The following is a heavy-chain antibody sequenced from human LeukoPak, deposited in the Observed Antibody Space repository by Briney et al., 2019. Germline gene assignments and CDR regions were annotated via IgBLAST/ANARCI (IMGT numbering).Heavy chain of an antibody. J-gene: IGHJ1*01. D-gene: IGHD3-22*01. CDR2: IKSKTDGGTI. CDR1: GFTFTNAW. CDR3: TTDLSELDDSGYYAKYFHH. V-gene: IGHV3-15*01. Sequence: GGSLRLSCAASGFTFTNAWMSWVRQAPGKGLEWVGRIKSKTDGGTIDYAAPVKGRFTISRDDSKDTLFLQMNSLKTEDTAVYYCTTDLSELDDSGYYAKYFHHWGQGTLVSVSS.